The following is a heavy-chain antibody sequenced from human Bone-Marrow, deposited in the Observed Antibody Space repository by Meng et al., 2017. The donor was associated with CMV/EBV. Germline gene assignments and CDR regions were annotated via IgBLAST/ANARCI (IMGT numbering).Heavy chain of an antibody. CDR2: IKQDGSEK. CDR3: ARSRVSSC. J-gene: IGHJ4*02. Sequence: GESLKISCAASGFTFSDYSMNWVRQAPGKGLEWVANIKQDGSEKYYVDSVKGRFTISRDNAKNSLYLQMNSLRAEDTAVYYCARSRVSSCWGQGTLVTVSS. V-gene: IGHV3-7*01. CDR1: GFTFSDYS. D-gene: IGHD2-2*01.